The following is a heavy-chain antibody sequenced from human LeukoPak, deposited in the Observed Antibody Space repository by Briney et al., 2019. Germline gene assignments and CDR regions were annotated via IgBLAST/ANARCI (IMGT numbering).Heavy chain of an antibody. J-gene: IGHJ4*02. CDR2: IYNSGST. V-gene: IGHV4-61*01. Sequence: SETLSLTCTVSGYSISSGYYWGWIRQPPGKGLEWIGYIYNSGSTNYNPSLKSRVTISVDTSKSQFSLKLRSVTAADTAVYYCARLYSGSYLDYWGQGTLVTVSS. CDR1: GYSISSGYY. D-gene: IGHD1-26*01. CDR3: ARLYSGSYLDY.